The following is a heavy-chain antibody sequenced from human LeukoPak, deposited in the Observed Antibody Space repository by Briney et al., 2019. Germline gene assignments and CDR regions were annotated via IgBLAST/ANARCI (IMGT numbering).Heavy chain of an antibody. J-gene: IGHJ6*03. Sequence: GSSVKVSCKASGGTFSSNAIGWVRQAPGQGLEWMGGIIPIFGTANYAQRFQGRVTITTDESTSTAYMELSSPRSEDTAVYYCARTYYDFWSGYMDVWGKGTTVTVSS. D-gene: IGHD3-3*01. CDR2: IIPIFGTA. CDR3: ARTYYDFWSGYMDV. CDR1: GGTFSSNA. V-gene: IGHV1-69*05.